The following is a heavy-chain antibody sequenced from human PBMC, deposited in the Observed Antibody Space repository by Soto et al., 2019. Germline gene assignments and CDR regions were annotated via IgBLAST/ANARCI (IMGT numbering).Heavy chain of an antibody. V-gene: IGHV3-33*01. Sequence: QVQLVESGGGVVQHGRSLRLSCAASGFTFSSYGMHWVRQAPGKGLEWVAVIWYDGSNKYYADSVKGRFTISRDNSKNTLYLQMNSRRAEDTAVYYCARDGRGMDVWGQGTTVTVSS. CDR3: ARDGRGMDV. J-gene: IGHJ6*02. CDR2: IWYDGSNK. D-gene: IGHD2-15*01. CDR1: GFTFSSYG.